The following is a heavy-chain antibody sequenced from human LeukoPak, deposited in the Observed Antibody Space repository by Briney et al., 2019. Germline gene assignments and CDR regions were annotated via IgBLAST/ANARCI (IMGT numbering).Heavy chain of an antibody. CDR1: GGTFSSYA. CDR2: IIPIFGTA. J-gene: IGHJ4*02. CDR3: ARSLAYCGGDCYFDY. V-gene: IGHV1-69*13. D-gene: IGHD2-21*02. Sequence: GASVKVSCKASGGTFSSYAISWVRQAPGQGLEWMGGIIPIFGTANYAQKFQGRVTITADESTSTAYVELSSLRSEDTAVYYCARSLAYCGGDCYFDYWGQGTLVTVSS.